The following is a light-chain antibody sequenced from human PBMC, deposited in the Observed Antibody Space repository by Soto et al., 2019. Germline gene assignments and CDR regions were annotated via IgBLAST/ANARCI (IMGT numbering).Light chain of an antibody. CDR3: MQSIQSPWT. V-gene: IGKV2D-29*01. Sequence: ELTQTPLSLSVAPGQPASISCKSSRSLLYADGKTSLYWYLQKAGRPPQLLIFEGFNRFSGVSDKFSGSGSGPDFTLKISRVEAEDVGVYYCMQSIQSPWTFGQGTKVEIK. CDR1: RSLLYADGKTS. CDR2: EGF. J-gene: IGKJ1*01.